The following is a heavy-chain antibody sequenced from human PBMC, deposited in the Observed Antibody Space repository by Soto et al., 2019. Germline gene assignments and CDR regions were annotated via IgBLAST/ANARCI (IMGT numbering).Heavy chain of an antibody. Sequence: GGSLRLSCAASGFTFSSYWMHWVRQAPGKGLVWVSRINSDGSSTSYADSVKGRFTISRDNAKNTLYLQMNSLRTEDTAVYYCAIRASYYDSSVYFDYGGQGTLVTVSS. J-gene: IGHJ4*02. CDR2: INSDGSST. CDR3: AIRASYYDSSVYFDY. D-gene: IGHD3-22*01. V-gene: IGHV3-74*01. CDR1: GFTFSSYW.